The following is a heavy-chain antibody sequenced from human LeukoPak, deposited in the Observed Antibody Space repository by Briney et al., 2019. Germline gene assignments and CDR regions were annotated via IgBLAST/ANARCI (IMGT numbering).Heavy chain of an antibody. Sequence: GASVKVSCKVSGYTLTELSMHWVRQAPGKGLEWMGGFDPEDGETIYAQKFQGRVTMTEDTSTDTAYMELSSLRSEDTAVYYCARDKYYYYGSGSYDDTFDYCGQRTLVTVSS. D-gene: IGHD3-10*01. CDR3: ARDKYYYYGSGSYDDTFDY. CDR2: FDPEDGET. J-gene: IGHJ4*02. CDR1: GYTLTELS. V-gene: IGHV1-24*01.